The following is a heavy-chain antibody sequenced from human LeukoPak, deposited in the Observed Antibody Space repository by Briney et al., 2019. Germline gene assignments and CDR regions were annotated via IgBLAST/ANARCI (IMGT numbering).Heavy chain of an antibody. D-gene: IGHD3-16*01. CDR2: ISANSGNT. V-gene: IGHV1-18*01. J-gene: IGHJ4*02. Sequence: ASVKVSCKPSGYSFPRNGISWERQAPGQGLEWMGWISANSGNTNYAQKFQDRVTLTTDTSTSTAYMELRSLRSDDAAVYYCARDVNYAFDYWGQGTLVTVSS. CDR3: ARDVNYAFDY. CDR1: GYSFPRNG.